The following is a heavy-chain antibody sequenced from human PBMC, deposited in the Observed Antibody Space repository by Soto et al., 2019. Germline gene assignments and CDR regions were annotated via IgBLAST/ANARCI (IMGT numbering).Heavy chain of an antibody. CDR3: ARDWQLVYFDY. Sequence: GGSLRLSCAASGFTFSSYGMHWVRQAPGKGLEWVAVIWYDGSNKYYADSVKGRFTISRDNSKNTLYLQMNSLRAEDTAVYYCARDWQLVYFDYWGQGTLVTVSS. J-gene: IGHJ4*02. D-gene: IGHD6-13*01. CDR1: GFTFSSYG. V-gene: IGHV3-33*01. CDR2: IWYDGSNK.